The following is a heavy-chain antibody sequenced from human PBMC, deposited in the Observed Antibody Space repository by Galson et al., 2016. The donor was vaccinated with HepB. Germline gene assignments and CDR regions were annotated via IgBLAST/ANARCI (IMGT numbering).Heavy chain of an antibody. CDR3: ARDGVVTTPRANWFDP. Sequence: SVKVSCKASGYTFTSYAMNWVRQAPGQGLEWMGWINTNTGNPTYAQGFTGRFVFSLDTSVTTAYLQINSLKAEDTAVYYCARDGVVTTPRANWFDPWGRGTLVTVSS. J-gene: IGHJ5*02. CDR1: GYTFTSYA. D-gene: IGHD2-21*02. V-gene: IGHV7-4-1*02. CDR2: INTNTGNP.